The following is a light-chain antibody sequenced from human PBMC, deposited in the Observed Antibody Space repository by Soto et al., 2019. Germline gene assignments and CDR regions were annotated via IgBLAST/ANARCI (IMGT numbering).Light chain of an antibody. Sequence: QSVLTQPPSASGSPGQSVTISCTGTKNDIGVYDFVSWYQHHPGKAPKLMIFEVNNRPSGVSNRFSGSKSGNTASLTISGLQAEDEADYYCTSYTNSNTYVFGTGTKVTVL. CDR1: KNDIGVYDF. J-gene: IGLJ1*01. CDR2: EVN. CDR3: TSYTNSNTYV. V-gene: IGLV2-14*01.